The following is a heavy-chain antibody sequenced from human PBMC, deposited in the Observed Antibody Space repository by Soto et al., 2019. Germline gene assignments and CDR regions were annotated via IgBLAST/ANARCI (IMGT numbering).Heavy chain of an antibody. J-gene: IGHJ4*02. CDR3: ARSTYYDSN. CDR2: MNANSGDT. V-gene: IGHV1-8*01. Sequence: QVQLVQSGAEVKKPGASVKVSCKASGYPFTSYDINWVRQTTGQGLEWMGWMNANSGDTAYLPKFQGRVTMTRNTSISTAYMELRSLTSEDTAVYYCARSTYYDSNWGQGTLVTVAS. D-gene: IGHD3-3*01. CDR1: GYPFTSYD.